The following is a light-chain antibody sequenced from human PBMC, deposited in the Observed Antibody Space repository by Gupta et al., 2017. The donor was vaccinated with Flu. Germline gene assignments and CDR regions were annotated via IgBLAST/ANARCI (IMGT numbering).Light chain of an antibody. CDR3: QPYGTSPGT. J-gene: IGKJ1*01. CDR1: QSVSSNY. CDR2: GAT. V-gene: IGKV3-20*01. Sequence: EIVLTQSPGTLCLSPGERATLSCRASQSVSSNYLAWYQQKPGQAPRLLIYGATSRATGIPNRFSGSGSGTDFTLTISRLEPEDFAVYYCQPYGTSPGTFGQGTKVEIK.